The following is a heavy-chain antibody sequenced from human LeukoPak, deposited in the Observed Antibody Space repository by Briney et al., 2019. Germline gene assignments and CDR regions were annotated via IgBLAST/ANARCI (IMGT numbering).Heavy chain of an antibody. CDR3: ARAKQQLVFYYYYGMDV. D-gene: IGHD6-13*01. CDR1: GYTFTSYG. CDR2: ISAYNGNT. J-gene: IGHJ6*02. Sequence: ASVKVSCKAFGYTFTSYGISWVRQDPGQGLEWMGWISAYNGNTNYAQKLQGRVTMTTDTSTSTAYMELRSLRSDDTAVYYCARAKQQLVFYYYYGMDVWGQGTTVTVSS. V-gene: IGHV1-18*01.